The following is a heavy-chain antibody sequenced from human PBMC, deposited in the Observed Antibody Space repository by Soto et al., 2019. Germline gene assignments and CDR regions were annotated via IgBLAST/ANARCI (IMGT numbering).Heavy chain of an antibody. J-gene: IGHJ5*02. CDR2: IDYSGST. Sequence: PSETLSLTCTVSGGSISRFYWNWIRQPPGKGLEWIANIDYSGSTNYNPSLKSRVTISMDTSKNQFSLKLSSVTAADTAVYYCARAVTGNWFDPWGQGTLVTVSS. D-gene: IGHD1-1*01. CDR1: GGSISRFY. V-gene: IGHV4-59*01. CDR3: ARAVTGNWFDP.